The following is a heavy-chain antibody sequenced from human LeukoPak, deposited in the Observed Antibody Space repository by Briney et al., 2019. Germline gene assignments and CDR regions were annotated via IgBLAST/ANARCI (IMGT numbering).Heavy chain of an antibody. J-gene: IGHJ4*02. CDR3: ARDSRRVTMVRGASDY. D-gene: IGHD3-10*01. Sequence: GGSLRLSCAASGFTFSSYWMSWVRQAPGKGLEWVANIKQDGSEKYYVDSVKGRFTISRDNAKNSLYLQMNSLRAEDTAVYYCARDSRRVTMVRGASDYWGQGTLVTVSS. V-gene: IGHV3-7*01. CDR2: IKQDGSEK. CDR1: GFTFSSYW.